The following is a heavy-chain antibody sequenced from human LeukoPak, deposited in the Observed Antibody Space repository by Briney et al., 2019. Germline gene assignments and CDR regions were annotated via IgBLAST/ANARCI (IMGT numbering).Heavy chain of an antibody. CDR3: ARDRFLEWLLPIDY. CDR2: ISSSGDTI. CDR1: GFTFSDYY. J-gene: IGHJ4*02. Sequence: GGSLRLSCAASGFTFSDYYMIWIRQAPGKGLEWVSYISSSGDTIYYAGSVKGRFTISRDNAKSSLYLQMNSLRAKDTAVYYCARDRFLEWLLPIDYWGQGTLVTVSS. V-gene: IGHV3-11*01. D-gene: IGHD3-3*01.